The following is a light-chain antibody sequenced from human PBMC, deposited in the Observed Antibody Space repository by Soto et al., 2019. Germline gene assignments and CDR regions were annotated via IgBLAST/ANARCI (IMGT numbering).Light chain of an antibody. J-gene: IGLJ3*02. V-gene: IGLV2-11*01. Sequence: QSALTQPRSVSGSRGQSVTISCAGTSSDIGGYNYVSWYQQHPGKAPKLMIYDVNKRPSGVPDRFSGSKSGNTAPLTISGLQAEDEADYYCCSYAGSYTLVFGGGTKLTVL. CDR1: SSDIGGYNY. CDR2: DVN. CDR3: CSYAGSYTLV.